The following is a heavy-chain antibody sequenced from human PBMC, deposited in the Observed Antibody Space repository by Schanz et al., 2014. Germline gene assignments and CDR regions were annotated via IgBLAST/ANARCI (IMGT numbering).Heavy chain of an antibody. Sequence: VQLVESGGGVVQPGGSLRLSCAASGFTFGTFWMSWVRQPPGKGLVSVSRISGDGTTTSYADSVKGRFTISRDNAKNTLYLQMYSLRAEDTAVYFCSRGPADRGQGTLVTVSS. CDR2: ISGDGTTT. V-gene: IGHV3-74*02. J-gene: IGHJ4*02. CDR3: SRGPAD. CDR1: GFTFGTFW.